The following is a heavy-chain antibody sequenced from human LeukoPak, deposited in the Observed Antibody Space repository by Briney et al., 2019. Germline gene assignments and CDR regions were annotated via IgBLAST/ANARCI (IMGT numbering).Heavy chain of an antibody. J-gene: IGHJ4*02. CDR3: ARGSEMATMVY. D-gene: IGHD5-24*01. V-gene: IGHV3-74*01. CDR1: GFTFSSYW. Sequence: PGGSLRLSCAASGFTFSSYWMHWVRQAPGKGLVWVSRINSDGSSTSYAGSVKGRFTIFRDNAKNTLYLQMNSLRAEDTAVYYCARGSEMATMVYWGQGTLVTVSS. CDR2: INSDGSST.